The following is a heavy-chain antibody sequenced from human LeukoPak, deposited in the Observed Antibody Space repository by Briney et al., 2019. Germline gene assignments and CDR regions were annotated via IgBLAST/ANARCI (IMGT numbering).Heavy chain of an antibody. J-gene: IGHJ4*02. CDR2: IIPIFGTA. CDR3: ARMGIPDY. V-gene: IGHV1-69*13. CDR1: GYTFTSYG. D-gene: IGHD7-27*01. Sequence: SVKVSCKASGYTFTSYGISWVRQAPGQGLEWMGGIIPIFGTANYAQKFQGRVTITADESTSTAYMELSSLRSEDTAVYYCARMGIPDYWGQGTLVTVSS.